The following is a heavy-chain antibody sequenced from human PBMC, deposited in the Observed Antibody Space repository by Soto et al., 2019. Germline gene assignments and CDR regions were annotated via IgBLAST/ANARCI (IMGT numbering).Heavy chain of an antibody. J-gene: IGHJ4*02. V-gene: IGHV4-30-4*01. D-gene: IGHD3-22*01. CDR1: GGSISSGDYY. Sequence: QVQLQESGPGLVKPSQTLSLTCTVSGGSISSGDYYWSWIRQPPGKGLEWIGYIYYSGSTYYNPSLKSRVTISVDTSKNQFSLKLSSVTAADTAVYYCARGRSDSSGYYGDLFDYWGQGTLVTVSS. CDR2: IYYSGST. CDR3: ARGRSDSSGYYGDLFDY.